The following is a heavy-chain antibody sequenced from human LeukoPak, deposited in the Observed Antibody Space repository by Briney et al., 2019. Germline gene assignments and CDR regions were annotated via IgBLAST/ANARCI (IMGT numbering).Heavy chain of an antibody. CDR3: ARAPDPGIAVVSWFDP. CDR1: GYTFTSYA. J-gene: IGHJ5*02. CDR2: INAGNGNT. V-gene: IGHV1-3*01. Sequence: ASVKVSCKASGYTFTSYAMHWVRQAPGQRLEWMGWINAGNGNTKYSQKFQGRVTITRDTSASTAYMELSSLRSEDTAVYYCARAPDPGIAVVSWFDPWGQGTLVTVSS. D-gene: IGHD6-19*01.